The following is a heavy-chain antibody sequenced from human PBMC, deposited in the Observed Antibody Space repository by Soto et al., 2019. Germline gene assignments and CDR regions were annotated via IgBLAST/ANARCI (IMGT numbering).Heavy chain of an antibody. CDR3: AREMSAAGRGWFAP. CDR2: MNPNSGNT. D-gene: IGHD6-13*01. V-gene: IGHV1-8*01. J-gene: IGHJ5*02. CDR1: GYTFTSYD. Sequence: QVQLVQSGAEVKKPGASVKVSCKASGYTFTSYDINWVRQATGQGLEWMGWMNPNSGNTGYAQKFQGRVTMTRNTSIRTAYMERGSLRSEDTAGYYCAREMSAAGRGWFAPGCPGTLVTGSS.